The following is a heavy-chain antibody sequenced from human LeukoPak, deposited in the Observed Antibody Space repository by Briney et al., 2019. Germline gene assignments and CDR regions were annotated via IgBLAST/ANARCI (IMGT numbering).Heavy chain of an antibody. D-gene: IGHD6-13*01. Sequence: ASVKVSCKASKYTFTGYYMHWVRQAPGQGLEWMGWINPIIGGTNYAQKFQGRVTMTTDTSISTAYMELSRLRSDDTAVYYCARVIAAAEAGAYWGQGTLVTVSS. J-gene: IGHJ4*02. CDR3: ARVIAAAEAGAY. V-gene: IGHV1-2*02. CDR2: INPIIGGT. CDR1: KYTFTGYY.